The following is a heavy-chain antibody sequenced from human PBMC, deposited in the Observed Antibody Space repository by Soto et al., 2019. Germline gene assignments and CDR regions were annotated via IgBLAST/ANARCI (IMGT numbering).Heavy chain of an antibody. CDR2: IYYSGRT. D-gene: IGHD2-21*02. J-gene: IGHJ4*02. CDR1: GESISSSSYY. Sequence: SETLSLTCIVSGESISSSSYYWGWIRQPPGKGLEWIGSIYYSGRTYYNPSFKSRVTISIDTSKNQFSLKLSSVTATDTAVYYCARQRTTVVTQAYFDHWGQGALVSISS. V-gene: IGHV4-39*01. CDR3: ARQRTTVVTQAYFDH.